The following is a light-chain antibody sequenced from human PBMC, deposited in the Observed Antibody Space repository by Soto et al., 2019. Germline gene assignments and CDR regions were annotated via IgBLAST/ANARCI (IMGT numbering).Light chain of an antibody. V-gene: IGKV1-5*03. CDR1: QSISSW. CDR3: QHYNSDSRT. CDR2: KAS. J-gene: IGKJ1*01. Sequence: DIQMTQSPSTLSASVGDRVTITCRASQSISSWLAWYQQKPGKAPNLLIYKASSLESGVPSRFSGSGSGTEFTLTISSLQPDDFATYHCQHYNSDSRTFGQGTKVEIK.